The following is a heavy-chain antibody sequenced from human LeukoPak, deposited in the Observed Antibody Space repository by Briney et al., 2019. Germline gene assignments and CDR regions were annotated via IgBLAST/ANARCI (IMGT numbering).Heavy chain of an antibody. CDR2: IYYSGST. CDR1: GGSISSYY. V-gene: IGHV4-59*08. CDR3: ARLRWPDAFDL. J-gene: IGHJ3*01. Sequence: SETLFLTCTVSGGSISSYYWSWIRQPPGKGLEWIGYIYYSGSTNYNPSLKSRVTISVDTSKNQFSLKLSSVTAADTAVYYCARLRWPDAFDLWGQGTMVTVSS. D-gene: IGHD5-24*01.